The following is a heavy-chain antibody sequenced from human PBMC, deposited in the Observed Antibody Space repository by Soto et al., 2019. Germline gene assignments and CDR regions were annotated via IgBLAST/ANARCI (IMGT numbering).Heavy chain of an antibody. CDR2: ISGRGGST. CDR1: GFTFSNYA. D-gene: IGHD3-16*01. J-gene: IGHJ6*03. Sequence: GGSLRLSCAASGFTFSNYAMSWVRQAPGKGLEWVSTISGRGGSTYYADSVKGRFTISRDNSKNTLYLQMNSLRAEDTAVYYCAKLTLTMITFGGVSSDYYYMDVWGKGTTVTVSS. V-gene: IGHV3-23*01. CDR3: AKLTLTMITFGGVSSDYYYMDV.